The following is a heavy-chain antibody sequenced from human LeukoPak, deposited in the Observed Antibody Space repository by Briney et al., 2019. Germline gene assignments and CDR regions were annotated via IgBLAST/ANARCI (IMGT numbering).Heavy chain of an antibody. J-gene: IGHJ4*02. CDR3: AKDHGGATGYCDY. D-gene: IGHD1-26*01. V-gene: IGHV3-21*01. CDR1: GFTFSSYS. CDR2: ISIGSSYL. Sequence: GGSLRLSCAASGFTFSSYSMIWVRQAPGKGLERVSSISIGSSYLFHADSVGGRFTISRDNAKNSLYLQMNSLRAEDTAVYYCAKDHGGATGYCDYWGQGTLVTVSS.